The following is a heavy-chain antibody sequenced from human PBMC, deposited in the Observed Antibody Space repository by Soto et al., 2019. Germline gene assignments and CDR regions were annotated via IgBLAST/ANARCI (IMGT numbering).Heavy chain of an antibody. J-gene: IGHJ4*02. Sequence: PGGSLKISCQGSGYSFAPSWIGWVRQMPGKGLEWMGIVYPSDSDTRYSPPFQGQVTISADKSPSTAYLQWSSLEASDTAMYYCARGPTTNYFDYWGQGTLVTSPQ. D-gene: IGHD1-26*01. V-gene: IGHV5-51*01. CDR3: ARGPTTNYFDY. CDR2: VYPSDSDT. CDR1: GYSFAPSW.